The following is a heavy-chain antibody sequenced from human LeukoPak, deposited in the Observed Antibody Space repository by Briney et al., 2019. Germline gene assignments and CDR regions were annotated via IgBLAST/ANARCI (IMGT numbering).Heavy chain of an antibody. CDR1: GFTFSDYA. J-gene: IGHJ4*02. V-gene: IGHV3-23*05. CDR3: ARSVPDYTGFDY. Sequence: GGSLRLSCVASGFTFSDYAMNWVRQAPGKGLEWVSTFKTKYSQVYYAESVRGRFTISTDNSEKTVYLQMNSLRAEDTALYYCARSVPDYTGFDYWGQGALVTVSS. D-gene: IGHD4-4*01. CDR2: FKTKYSQV.